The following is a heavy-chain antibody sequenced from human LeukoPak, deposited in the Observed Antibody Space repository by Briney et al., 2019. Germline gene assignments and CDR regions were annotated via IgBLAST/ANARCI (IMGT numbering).Heavy chain of an antibody. V-gene: IGHV1-18*01. Sequence: ASVKVSCKASGYTFTSYGISWVRQAPGQGLEWMGWISAYNGNTNYAQKLQGRVTMTTDTSTGTAYMELRSLRSDDTAVYYCARDRYYYDSSGYYGNWFDPWGQGTLVTVSS. CDR2: ISAYNGNT. D-gene: IGHD3-22*01. CDR3: ARDRYYYDSSGYYGNWFDP. J-gene: IGHJ5*02. CDR1: GYTFTSYG.